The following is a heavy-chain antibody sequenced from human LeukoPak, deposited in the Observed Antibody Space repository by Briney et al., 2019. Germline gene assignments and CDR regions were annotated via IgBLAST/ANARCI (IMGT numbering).Heavy chain of an antibody. D-gene: IGHD5-18*01. J-gene: IGHJ4*02. Sequence: GSLRVSCEPSGYTFTGSSMRWLRQAPGHGLEWVAWIIAYSGGTRYAQTFQGRVTISRDTSLSTPYMEMSRLRADDTAVYYCARETAMVTQKYPENFDYWGQGTLVTVSS. CDR2: IIAYSGGT. CDR3: ARETAMVTQKYPENFDY. CDR1: GYTFTGSS. V-gene: IGHV1-2*02.